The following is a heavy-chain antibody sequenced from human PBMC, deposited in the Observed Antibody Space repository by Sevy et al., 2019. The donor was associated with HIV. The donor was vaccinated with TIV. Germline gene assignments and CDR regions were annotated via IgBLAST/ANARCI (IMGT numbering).Heavy chain of an antibody. CDR2: YDGDID. V-gene: IGHV3-30*01. CDR1: GFTFNKYT. Sequence: GGSLRLSCSGSGFTFNKYTIYWVRQAPGKGLEWVAYDGDIDDYADSVKGRFTISRDNSKNTLYLQMNSLRPEDSAVYYCAREQKMGLCIDYWGQGTLVTVSS. J-gene: IGHJ4*02. CDR3: AREQKMGLCIDY. D-gene: IGHD2-15*01.